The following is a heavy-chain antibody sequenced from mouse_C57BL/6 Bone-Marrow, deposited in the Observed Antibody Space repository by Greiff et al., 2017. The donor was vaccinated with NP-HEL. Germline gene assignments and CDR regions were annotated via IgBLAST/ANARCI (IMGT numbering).Heavy chain of an antibody. V-gene: IGHV1-52*01. CDR2: IDPSDSET. Sequence: QVQLQQPGAELVRPGSSVKLSCKASGYTFTSYWMHWVKQRPIQGLEWIGNIDPSDSETQYNQKFKDKATLTVDKSSSTAYMQLSSLTSEDSAVYYCSRGRRVSWLAYWGQGTLVTVSA. J-gene: IGHJ3*01. CDR3: SRGRRVSWLAY. D-gene: IGHD6-2*01. CDR1: GYTFTSYW.